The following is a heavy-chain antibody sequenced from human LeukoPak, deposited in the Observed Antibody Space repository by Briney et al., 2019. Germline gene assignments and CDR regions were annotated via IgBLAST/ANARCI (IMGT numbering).Heavy chain of an antibody. Sequence: GASVKVSCKASGYTFTGYYMHWVRQAPGQGLEWMGWLNPNSGGTNYAQKFQGRVTMTRDTSISTAYMELSRLRSDDTAVYYCASKSTGDHPYDAFDIWGQGTMVTVSS. J-gene: IGHJ3*02. CDR1: GYTFTGYY. D-gene: IGHD7-27*01. CDR2: LNPNSGGT. CDR3: ASKSTGDHPYDAFDI. V-gene: IGHV1-2*02.